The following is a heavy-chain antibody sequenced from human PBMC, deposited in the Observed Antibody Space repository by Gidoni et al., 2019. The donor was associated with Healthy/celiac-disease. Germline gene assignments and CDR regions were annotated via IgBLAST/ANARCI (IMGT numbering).Heavy chain of an antibody. CDR3: TTGAAMASYGMDV. CDR1: GFTFSNAW. J-gene: IGHJ6*02. Sequence: EVQLVESGGGLVKPGGSLRLSCAASGFTFSNAWMSWVRQAPGKGLEWVGRIKSKTDGGTTDYAAPVKGRFTISRDDSKNTLYLQMNSLKTEETAVYYCTTGAAMASYGMDVWGQGTTVTVSS. V-gene: IGHV3-15*01. D-gene: IGHD5-18*01. CDR2: IKSKTDGGTT.